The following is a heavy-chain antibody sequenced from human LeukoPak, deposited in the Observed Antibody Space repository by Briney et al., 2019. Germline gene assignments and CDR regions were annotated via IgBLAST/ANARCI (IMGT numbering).Heavy chain of an antibody. V-gene: IGHV1-69*06. CDR3: ARAHDSSGFQAY. CDR1: GGTFSSYA. D-gene: IGHD3-22*01. J-gene: IGHJ4*01. Sequence: SVKVSCKASGGTFSSYAISWVRQAPGQGLEWMGGIIPMYGTPNYAQKFQGRVTITADKSTSTAYMELSSLRYEDTAVYYCARAHDSSGFQAYWGHGTLVTVSS. CDR2: IIPMYGTP.